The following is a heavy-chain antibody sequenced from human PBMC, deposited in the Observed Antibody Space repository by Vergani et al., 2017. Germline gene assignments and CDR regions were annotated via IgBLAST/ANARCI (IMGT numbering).Heavy chain of an antibody. D-gene: IGHD3-9*01. CDR3: ARSPIFYDILTGNQAFDY. J-gene: IGHJ4*02. V-gene: IGHV4-61*02. CDR2: IYTSGST. Sequence: QVQLQESGPGLVKPSQTLSLTCTVSGGSISSGSYYWSWIRQPAGKGLEWIGRIYTSGSTNYHPSLKSRVTISVDTSKNQFSLKLSSVTAADTAVYYCARSPIFYDILTGNQAFDYWGQGTLVTVSS. CDR1: GGSISSGSYY.